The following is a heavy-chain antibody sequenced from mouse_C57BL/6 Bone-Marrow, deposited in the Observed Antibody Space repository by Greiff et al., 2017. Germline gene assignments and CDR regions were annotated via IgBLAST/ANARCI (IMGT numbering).Heavy chain of an antibody. V-gene: IGHV1-74*01. CDR2: IHPSDSDT. CDR3: AICVYGYWYFDV. J-gene: IGHJ1*03. D-gene: IGHD1-1*01. CDR1: GYTFTSYW. Sequence: VQLQQPGAELVKPGASVKVSCKASGYTFTSYWMHWVKQRPGQGLEWIGRIHPSDSDTNYNQKFKGKATLTVDKSSSTAYMQLSSLTSADSAVYYCAICVYGYWYFDVWGTGTTVTVSS.